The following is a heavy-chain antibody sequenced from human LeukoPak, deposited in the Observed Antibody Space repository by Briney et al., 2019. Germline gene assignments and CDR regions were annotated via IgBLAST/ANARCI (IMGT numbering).Heavy chain of an antibody. V-gene: IGHV3-30*03. CDR3: ATIDDHAAAGAFDI. D-gene: IGHD6-13*01. Sequence: PGGSLRLSCAASGFTFSSYGMHWVRQAPGKGLGWVAVISYDGSNKYYAGSVKGRFTISRDNSKNTLYLQMNSLRAEDTAVYYCATIDDHAAAGAFDIWGQGTMVTVSS. CDR2: ISYDGSNK. J-gene: IGHJ3*02. CDR1: GFTFSSYG.